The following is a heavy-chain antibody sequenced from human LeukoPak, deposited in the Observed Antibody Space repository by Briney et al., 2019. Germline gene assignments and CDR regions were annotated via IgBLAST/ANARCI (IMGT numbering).Heavy chain of an antibody. J-gene: IGHJ4*02. Sequence: VGSLRLSSAESGFTVSSNNMSSVRETPGKGLEWVSVICSGGSRYYADSVKGRFTISRDNSKNTLYLQMNSLRAEDTAVYYCARSPSYWAYYYDYWGQGTLVTVSS. CDR3: ARSPSYWAYYYDY. CDR2: ICSGGSR. D-gene: IGHD3-10*01. V-gene: IGHV3-53*01. CDR1: GFTVSSNN.